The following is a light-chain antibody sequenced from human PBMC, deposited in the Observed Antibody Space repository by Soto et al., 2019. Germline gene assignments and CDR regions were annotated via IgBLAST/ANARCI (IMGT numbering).Light chain of an antibody. CDR3: RQYNNWPYT. Sequence: EIVMTQSPATLFASPGXRVPLSCRASQSVGRNLAWYQQKPGQAPRLLIFDVSIRATGIPASFSGSGSGTEFTLTIGSLQSEDSAVYYCRQYNNWPYTFGQGTKVDIK. V-gene: IGKV3-15*01. J-gene: IGKJ2*01. CDR1: QSVGRN. CDR2: DVS.